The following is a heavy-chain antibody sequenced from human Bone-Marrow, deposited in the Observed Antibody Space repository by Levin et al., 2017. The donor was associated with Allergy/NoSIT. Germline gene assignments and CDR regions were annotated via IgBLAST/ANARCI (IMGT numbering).Heavy chain of an antibody. CDR2: IFPGNSEG. CDR3: ARGKGTRRYIEY. CDR1: GYSFTSHW. D-gene: IGHD3/OR15-3a*01. Sequence: LGESLKISCQASGYSFTSHWIGWVRQMPGKGLEWMGIIFPGNSEGRYSPSFEGQVTISVDKSLSTAFLQWTSLRASDSAIYYCARGKGTRRYIEYWGQGTLVTVSS. J-gene: IGHJ4*02. V-gene: IGHV5-51*01.